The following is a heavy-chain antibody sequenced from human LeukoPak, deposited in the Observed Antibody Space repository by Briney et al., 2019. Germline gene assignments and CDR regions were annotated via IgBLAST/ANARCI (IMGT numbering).Heavy chain of an antibody. CDR2: INPNSGGT. Sequence: ASVKVSCKASGYSFSSYGITWVRQAPGQGLEWMGWINPNSGGTDYARKFQGRVTMTRDTSISTAYMELKWLGSDDTAVYYCARGGYCSSGNCFVLAAEFDYWGQGTLVTVSS. CDR1: GYSFSSYG. J-gene: IGHJ4*02. CDR3: ARGGYCSSGNCFVLAAEFDY. V-gene: IGHV1-2*02. D-gene: IGHD2-15*01.